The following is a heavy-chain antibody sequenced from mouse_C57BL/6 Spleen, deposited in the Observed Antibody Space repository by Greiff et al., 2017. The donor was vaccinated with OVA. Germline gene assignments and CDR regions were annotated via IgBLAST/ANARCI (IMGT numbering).Heavy chain of an antibody. CDR2: IWWDDDK. J-gene: IGHJ1*03. CDR1: GFSLSTFGMG. CDR3: ARVYDYDEVWYFDV. V-gene: IGHV8-8*01. Sequence: QVTLKVSGPGILQPSQTLSLTCSFSGFSLSTFGMGVGWIRQPSGKGLEWLAHIWWDDDKYYNTALKSRLTISKDTSKNQVFLKIANVDTADTATYCCARVYDYDEVWYFDVWGTGTTVTVSS. D-gene: IGHD2-4*01.